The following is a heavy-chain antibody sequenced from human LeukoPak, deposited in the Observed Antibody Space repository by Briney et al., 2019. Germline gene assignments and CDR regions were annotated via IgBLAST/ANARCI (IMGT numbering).Heavy chain of an antibody. CDR2: IKPDGSEK. CDR1: GFTFSSYW. V-gene: IGHV3-7*01. Sequence: GGSLRLSCAASGFTFSSYWMSWARQAPGKGLEWVAKIKPDGSEKDHVDSVKGRFTISRDNAKNSLYLQLNSLRAEDTAVYYCARSRFYFDYWGQGTLVTVSS. CDR3: ARSRFYFDY. J-gene: IGHJ4*02.